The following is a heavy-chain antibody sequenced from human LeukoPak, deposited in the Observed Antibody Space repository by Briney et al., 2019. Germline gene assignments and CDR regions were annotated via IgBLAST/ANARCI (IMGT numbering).Heavy chain of an antibody. D-gene: IGHD6-13*01. J-gene: IGHJ2*01. V-gene: IGHV3-48*04. CDR2: ISSSGSTI. CDR3: ARVLSWDTPLIAAADRFDWYFDL. Sequence: GGSLRLSCAASGFTFSSSWMSWVRQAPGKGLEWVSYISSSGSTIYYADSVKGRFAIPRDNAKNSLYLQMNSLRAEDTAVYYCARVLSWDTPLIAAADRFDWYFDLWGRGTLVTVSS. CDR1: GFTFSSSW.